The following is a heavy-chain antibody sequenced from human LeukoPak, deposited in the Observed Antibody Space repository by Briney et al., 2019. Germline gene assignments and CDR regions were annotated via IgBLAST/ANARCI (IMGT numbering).Heavy chain of an antibody. J-gene: IGHJ4*02. CDR2: FDPEDGET. CDR1: GYTLTELS. Sequence: APVKVSCKVSGYTLTELSMHWVRQAPGKGLEWMGGFDPEDGETIYAQKFQGRVTMTEDTSTDTAYMELSSLRSEDTAVYYCATGGGSSWSIPSPFDYWGQGTLVTVSS. CDR3: ATGGGSSWSIPSPFDY. D-gene: IGHD6-13*01. V-gene: IGHV1-24*01.